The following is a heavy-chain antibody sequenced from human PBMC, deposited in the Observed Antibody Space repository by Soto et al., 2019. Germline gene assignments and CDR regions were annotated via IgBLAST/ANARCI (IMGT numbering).Heavy chain of an antibody. CDR1: GGTFSSYA. Sequence: QVQLVQSGAEVKKPGSSVKVSCKASGGTFSSYAISWVRQAPGQGLEWMGGIIPIFGTANYAQKFQGRVTINADESTSTAYRELSSLRSEDTAVYYCARDRLYYYDSSGYTPRGDFDYWGQGTLVTVSS. CDR2: IIPIFGTA. J-gene: IGHJ4*02. D-gene: IGHD3-22*01. CDR3: ARDRLYYYDSSGYTPRGDFDY. V-gene: IGHV1-69*01.